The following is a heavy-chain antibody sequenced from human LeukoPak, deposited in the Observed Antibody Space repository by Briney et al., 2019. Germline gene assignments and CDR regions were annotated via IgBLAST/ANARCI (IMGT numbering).Heavy chain of an antibody. D-gene: IGHD3-10*02. CDR1: GGTFSSYA. Sequence: SVKASCKASGGTFSSYAFTWVRQAPGQGLEWMGGIIPIFGAANYAQKFQGRVTITADESTSTAYMELSSLRSEDTAVYYCARYFRDYAHPSPFDYWGQGTLVTVSS. J-gene: IGHJ4*02. V-gene: IGHV1-69*01. CDR2: IIPIFGAA. CDR3: ARYFRDYAHPSPFDY.